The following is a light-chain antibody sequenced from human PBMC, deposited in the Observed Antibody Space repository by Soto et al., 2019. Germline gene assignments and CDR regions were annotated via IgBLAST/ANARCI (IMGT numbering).Light chain of an antibody. CDR3: QSYDSRNVV. CDR2: ADN. CDR1: SGSVASNY. V-gene: IGLV6-57*02. Sequence: NFMLTQPHSVSESPGKTVTISCTGSSGSVASNYVQWYQQRPGSAPTTVIDADNQRPSSVPDRFSGSIDSSSNSASLTSPGQKTEEEADYYCQSYDSRNVVFGGGTKLTVL. J-gene: IGLJ2*01.